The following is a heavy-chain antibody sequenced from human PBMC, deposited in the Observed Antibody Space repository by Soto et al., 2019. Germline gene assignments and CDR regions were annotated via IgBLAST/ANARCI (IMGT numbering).Heavy chain of an antibody. CDR3: ARDCSGGSCYSDPFARWFDP. CDR2: ISAYNGNT. CDR1: GYTFTSYG. Sequence: ASVKVSCKASGYTFTSYGISWVRQAPGQGFEWMGWISAYNGNTNYAQKLQGRATMTTDTSTNTAYMELRSLRSDDTAVYYCARDCSGGSCYSDPFARWFDPWGQGTLVTVSS. D-gene: IGHD2-15*01. J-gene: IGHJ5*02. V-gene: IGHV1-18*01.